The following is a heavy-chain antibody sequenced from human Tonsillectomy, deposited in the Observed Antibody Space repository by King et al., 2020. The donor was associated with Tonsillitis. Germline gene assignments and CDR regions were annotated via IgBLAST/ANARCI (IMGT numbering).Heavy chain of an antibody. CDR3: AGLPYYDILTGYYFFDY. J-gene: IGHJ4*02. CDR2: IYYSGGT. D-gene: IGHD3-9*01. CDR1: GGSISSYY. Sequence: VQLQESGPGLVKPSETLSLTCTVSGGSISSYYWSWIRPPPGKGLEWIGSIYYSGGTNYNPSLKSRVTISVHTSKNQVSLKLRTVTAADTAVYYCAGLPYYDILTGYYFFDYWGQGTLVTVSS. V-gene: IGHV4-59*01.